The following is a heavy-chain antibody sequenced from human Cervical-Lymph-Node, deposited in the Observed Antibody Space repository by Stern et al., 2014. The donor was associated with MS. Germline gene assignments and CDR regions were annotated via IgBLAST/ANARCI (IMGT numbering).Heavy chain of an antibody. CDR2: ISAYNGKT. V-gene: IGHV1-18*01. Sequence: VQLVQSGDEVKKPGASVKVSCKASGYTFTNYGITWVRQAPGQGLKWMGWISAYNGKTNYEQNLQSRVTMATDTSTSTVYMELRSLRSDDAAVYCCARAAGILDFWGQGTLVIVSS. J-gene: IGHJ4*02. D-gene: IGHD1-1*01. CDR1: GYTFTNYG. CDR3: ARAAGILDF.